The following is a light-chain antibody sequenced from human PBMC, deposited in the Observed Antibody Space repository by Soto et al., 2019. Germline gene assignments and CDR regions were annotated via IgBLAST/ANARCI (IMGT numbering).Light chain of an antibody. CDR1: QSVTSK. J-gene: IGKJ1*01. Sequence: IGVSQSAATLSVSPGERATLSCRASQSVTSKLAWYQQRPGQAPRLLIYGASTRATGIPARFSGSGSGTDFTLTISRMEPEDFAVYCCQQYGSSPRTFGQGTK. CDR3: QQYGSSPRT. V-gene: IGKV3-20*01. CDR2: GAS.